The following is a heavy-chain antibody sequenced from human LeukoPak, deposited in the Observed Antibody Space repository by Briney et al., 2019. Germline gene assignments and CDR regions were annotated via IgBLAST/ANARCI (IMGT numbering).Heavy chain of an antibody. J-gene: IGHJ4*02. V-gene: IGHV4-59*08. D-gene: IGHD3-10*01. Sequence: SETLSLTCSVSGGSISGYYWNWVRQPPGKGLEWIGYIYYSGSTNYNPSLKNRVTISVDTSKNQFSLKLSSVTAADTAVYYCARTTYYYGSGSYYFDYWGQGTLVTVSS. CDR2: IYYSGST. CDR3: ARTTYYYGSGSYYFDY. CDR1: GGSISGYY.